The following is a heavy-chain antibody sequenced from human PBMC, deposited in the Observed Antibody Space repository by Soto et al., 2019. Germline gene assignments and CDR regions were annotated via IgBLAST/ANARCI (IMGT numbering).Heavy chain of an antibody. J-gene: IGHJ3*02. D-gene: IGHD2-2*01. CDR2: ISGSGGST. CDR3: AKSSYCSSTSCPGACDI. V-gene: IGHV3-23*01. CDR1: GFTFSSYA. Sequence: EVQLLESGGGLVQPGGSLRLSCAASGFTFSSYAMSWVRQAPGKGLEWVSAISGSGGSTYYADSVKGRFTISRDNSKNTLYLQMNSLRAEDTAVYYCAKSSYCSSTSCPGACDIWGQGTMVTVSS.